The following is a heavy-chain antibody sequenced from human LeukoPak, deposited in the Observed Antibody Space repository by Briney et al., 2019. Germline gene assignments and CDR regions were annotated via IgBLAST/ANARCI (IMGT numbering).Heavy chain of an antibody. CDR2: ISSGGSTI. CDR3: ARDYYLDY. V-gene: IGHV3-48*03. Sequence: PGGSLRLSCAASGFTFSSYEMNWVRQAPGKGLEWLSYISSGGSTIYYADSVKGQFTISRDNAKNSLFLQMNSLRAEDTAVYYCARDYYLDYWGQGTLVTVSS. J-gene: IGHJ4*02. CDR1: GFTFSSYE.